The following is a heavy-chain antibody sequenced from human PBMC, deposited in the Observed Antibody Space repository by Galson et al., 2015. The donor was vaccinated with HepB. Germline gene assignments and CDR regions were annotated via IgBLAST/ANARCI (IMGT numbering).Heavy chain of an antibody. CDR2: IWYDGSNK. Sequence: SLRLSCAASGFTFSSYGMHWVRQAPGKGLEGVAVIWYDGSNKYYANSVKGRLTISRDNSKNTLYLQMNSLRAEDTAVYYCARPRYGYSYGGYYFDYWGQGTLVTVSS. CDR3: ARPRYGYSYGGYYFDY. V-gene: IGHV3-33*08. CDR1: GFTFSSYG. D-gene: IGHD5-18*01. J-gene: IGHJ4*02.